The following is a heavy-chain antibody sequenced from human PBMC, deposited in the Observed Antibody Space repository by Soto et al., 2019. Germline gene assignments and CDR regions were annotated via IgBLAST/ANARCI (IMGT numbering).Heavy chain of an antibody. CDR1: GFTFSSYA. Sequence: PGGSLRLSCAASGFTFSSYAMSWVRQAPGKGLEWVSAISGSGGSTYYADSVKGRFTISRDNSKNTLYLQMNSLRAEDTAVYYCAKGEDSSSWYGGYYYYGMDVWGQGTTVTVSS. D-gene: IGHD6-13*01. V-gene: IGHV3-23*01. CDR2: ISGSGGST. CDR3: AKGEDSSSWYGGYYYYGMDV. J-gene: IGHJ6*02.